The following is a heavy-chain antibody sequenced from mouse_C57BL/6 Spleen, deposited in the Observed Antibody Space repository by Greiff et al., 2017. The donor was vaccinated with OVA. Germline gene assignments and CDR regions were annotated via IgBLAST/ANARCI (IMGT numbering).Heavy chain of an antibody. Sequence: QVQLQQSGAELVRPGASVTLSCKASGYTFTDYEMHWVKQTPVHGLEWIGAIDPETGGTAYNQKFKGKAILTADKSSSTAYMELRSLTSEDSAVYYCTRGVYYGSSRDYWGQGTTLTVSS. CDR3: TRGVYYGSSRDY. CDR2: IDPETGGT. V-gene: IGHV1-15*01. D-gene: IGHD1-1*01. CDR1: GYTFTDYE. J-gene: IGHJ2*01.